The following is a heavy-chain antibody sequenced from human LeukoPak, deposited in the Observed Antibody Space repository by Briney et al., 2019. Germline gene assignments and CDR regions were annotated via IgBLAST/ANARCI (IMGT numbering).Heavy chain of an antibody. CDR3: AATSYYYGSGSYYNGIIDD. V-gene: IGHV4-59*08. J-gene: IGHJ4*02. D-gene: IGHD3-10*01. Sequence: PSETLSLTCTVSGASISSYYWSLIRQPPGKGLEWIGYIHYGGSTNYNPSLKSRVTISVDTSKNQFSLKLSSVTAADTAVYYCAATSYYYGSGSYYNGIIDDWGQGTLVTVSS. CDR1: GASISSYY. CDR2: IHYGGST.